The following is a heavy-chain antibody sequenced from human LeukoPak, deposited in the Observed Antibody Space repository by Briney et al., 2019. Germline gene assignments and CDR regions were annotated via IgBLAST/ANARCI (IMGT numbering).Heavy chain of an antibody. D-gene: IGHD2-21*02. CDR2: TYYRSKWSY. CDR3: ARGVDLVAVTAVSFDF. CDR1: GDSVSSNSAA. J-gene: IGHJ4*02. Sequence: SQTLSLTCAISGDSVSSNSAAWNWIRQSPSRGLEWLGRTYYRSKWSYDYAVSVKSRITISPDTSKNQFSLQLSSVTPEDTAVYYCARGVDLVAVTAVSFDFWGQGTLVTVSS. V-gene: IGHV6-1*01.